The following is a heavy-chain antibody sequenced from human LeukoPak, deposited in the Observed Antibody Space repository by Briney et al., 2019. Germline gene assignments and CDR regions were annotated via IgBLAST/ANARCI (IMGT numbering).Heavy chain of an antibody. D-gene: IGHD5-24*01. Sequence: SETLSLTCTVSVGSISGSSYSWGWLRQPPGKGLGWIGNINFSGRTYYNPSLKSRVTISVDTSKNQFSLKLNSVTAADTAIYHCARLVPEATSRDFDYWGQGALVTVSS. CDR2: INFSGRT. CDR1: VGSISGSSYS. J-gene: IGHJ4*02. V-gene: IGHV4-39*01. CDR3: ARLVPEATSRDFDY.